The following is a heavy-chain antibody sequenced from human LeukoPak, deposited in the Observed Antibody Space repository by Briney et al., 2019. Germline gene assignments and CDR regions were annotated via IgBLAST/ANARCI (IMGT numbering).Heavy chain of an antibody. V-gene: IGHV3-33*01. D-gene: IGHD4-23*01. J-gene: IGHJ3*02. CDR1: GFTFSNYD. CDR3: ARDDYGGKLDI. CDR2: IWYDGSNK. Sequence: GRSLRLSCAASGFTFSNYDMHWVRQAPGKGLEWVAVIWYDGSNKYYADSVKGRFTISRDNSKNTLYLQMNSLRAEGTAVYYCARDDYGGKLDIWGQGTVVTVSS.